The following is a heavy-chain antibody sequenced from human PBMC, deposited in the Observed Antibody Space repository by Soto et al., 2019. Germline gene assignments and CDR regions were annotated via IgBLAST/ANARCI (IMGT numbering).Heavy chain of an antibody. Sequence: SEPLSLTCTVSGGSISSGGYYWSWIRQHPGKGLEWIGYIYYSGSTYYNPSLKSRVTISVDTSKNQFSLKLSSVTAADTAVYYCARCDIVATIRTFDYWGQGTLVTVSS. V-gene: IGHV4-31*03. J-gene: IGHJ4*02. D-gene: IGHD5-12*01. CDR3: ARCDIVATIRTFDY. CDR2: IYYSGST. CDR1: GGSISSGGYY.